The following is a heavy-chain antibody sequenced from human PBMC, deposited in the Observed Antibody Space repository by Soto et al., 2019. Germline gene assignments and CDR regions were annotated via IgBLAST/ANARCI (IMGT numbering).Heavy chain of an antibody. V-gene: IGHV4-30-2*01. D-gene: IGHD6-13*01. Sequence: SETLSLTCTFSGGSISSGGYSWSWIRQPPGKGLEWIGYIYHSGSIYYNPSLKSRVTISVDTSKNQFSLKLTSVIAADTAVYYCARHVHSSSWGIDVWGQGTTVTVSS. CDR1: GGSISSGGYS. CDR3: ARHVHSSSWGIDV. CDR2: IYHSGSI. J-gene: IGHJ6*02.